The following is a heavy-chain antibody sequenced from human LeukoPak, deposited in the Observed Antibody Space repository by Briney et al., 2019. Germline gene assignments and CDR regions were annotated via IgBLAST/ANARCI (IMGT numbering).Heavy chain of an antibody. CDR3: AKDKGIAAAGTFDY. D-gene: IGHD6-13*01. CDR2: ISWNSGGI. CDR1: GFTFDDYA. Sequence: GGSLRLSCAASGFTFDDYAMHWVRQAPGKGLEWVSGISWNSGGIGYADSVKGRFTISRDNAKNSLYLQMNSLRAEDTALYYCAKDKGIAAAGTFDYWGQGTLVTVSS. J-gene: IGHJ4*02. V-gene: IGHV3-9*01.